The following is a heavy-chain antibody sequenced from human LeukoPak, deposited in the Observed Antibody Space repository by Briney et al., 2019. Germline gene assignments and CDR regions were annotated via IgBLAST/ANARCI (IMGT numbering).Heavy chain of an antibody. CDR1: GGSISSYY. V-gene: IGHV4-59*01. CDR3: AREVWALSAPLDDI. CDR2: IYYSGST. D-gene: IGHD3/OR15-3a*01. Sequence: SETLSLTCTVSGGSISSYYWSWIRQPPGKGLEWIGYIYYSGSTNYNPSLKSRVTISVDTSKNQFSLKLSSVTAADTAVYYCAREVWALSAPLDDIWGQGTMVTVSS. J-gene: IGHJ3*02.